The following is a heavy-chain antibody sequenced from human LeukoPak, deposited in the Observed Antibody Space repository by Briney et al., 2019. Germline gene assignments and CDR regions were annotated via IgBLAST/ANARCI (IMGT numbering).Heavy chain of an antibody. CDR1: GFTFSSYW. V-gene: IGHV3-74*01. CDR2: MKSDGSST. J-gene: IGHJ4*02. D-gene: IGHD3-10*01. Sequence: PGGSLRLSCAASGFTFSSYWMHWVHQAPGKGLMWVSRMKSDGSSTSYADSVKGRFTISRDNAKNTLYLQMNSLRAEDTAVYYCAVRQGGSYTGESDYWGQGTLVTVSS. CDR3: AVRQGGSYTGESDY.